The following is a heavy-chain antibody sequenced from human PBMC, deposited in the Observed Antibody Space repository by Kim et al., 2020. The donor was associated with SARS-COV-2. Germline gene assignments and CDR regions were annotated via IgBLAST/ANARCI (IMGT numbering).Heavy chain of an antibody. D-gene: IGHD6-25*01. Sequence: NPALNSRVATSVGTSKNQFSLKWSSVTAADTAIYYCARHPPWAADKGGFDPWGQGSLVTVSS. CDR3: ARHPPWAADKGGFDP. J-gene: IGHJ5*02. V-gene: IGHV4-39*01.